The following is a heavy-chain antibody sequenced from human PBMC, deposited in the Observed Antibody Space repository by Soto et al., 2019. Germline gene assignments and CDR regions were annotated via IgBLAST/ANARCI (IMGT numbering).Heavy chain of an antibody. D-gene: IGHD3-22*01. Sequence: PGGSLRLSCADSGFTFRSYALAWVRHPPGKGLEWGSTTNDRGGTTYYTDHGRGPLTVSRDNSKNTLYLQLRHLRADDTAVYYCARGFYYDSAGYHPFHYWGQGTLVTVSS. J-gene: IGHJ4*02. CDR3: ARGFYYDSAGYHPFHY. CDR1: GFTFRSYA. V-gene: IGHV3-23*01. CDR2: TNDRGGTT.